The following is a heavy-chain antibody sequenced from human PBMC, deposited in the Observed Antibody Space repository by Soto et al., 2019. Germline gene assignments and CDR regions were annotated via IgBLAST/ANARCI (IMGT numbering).Heavy chain of an antibody. CDR2: IYYSGST. Sequence: SETLSLTCTVSGGSISSGDYYWSWIRQPPGKGLEWIGYIYYSGSTYYNPSLKSRVTISVDTSKNQFSLKLSSVTAAGTAVYYCARVLRGNYGGYFDYWGQGTLVTVSS. D-gene: IGHD1-26*01. V-gene: IGHV4-30-4*01. CDR3: ARVLRGNYGGYFDY. CDR1: GGSISSGDYY. J-gene: IGHJ4*02.